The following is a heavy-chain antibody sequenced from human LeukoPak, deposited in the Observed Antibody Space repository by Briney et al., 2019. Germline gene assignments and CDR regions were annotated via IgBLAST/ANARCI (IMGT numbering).Heavy chain of an antibody. V-gene: IGHV3-23*01. Sequence: GGSLRLSCAASGFTFSSYGMSWVRQAPGKGLEWVSAISGSGGSTYYADSVKGRFTVSRDNSKNTLYLQMNSLRAEDTAMYYCAKVSLNMVNDAFDIWGQGTMVSVSS. D-gene: IGHD4/OR15-4a*01. CDR2: ISGSGGST. CDR3: AKVSLNMVNDAFDI. CDR1: GFTFSSYG. J-gene: IGHJ3*02.